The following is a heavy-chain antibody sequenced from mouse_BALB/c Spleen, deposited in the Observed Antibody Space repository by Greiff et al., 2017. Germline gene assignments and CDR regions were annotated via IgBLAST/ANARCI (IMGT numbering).Heavy chain of an antibody. V-gene: IGHV1-9*01. J-gene: IGHJ3*01. CDR1: GYTFSSYW. CDR2: ILPGSGST. Sequence: VKLMESGAELMKPGASVKISCKATGYTFSSYWIEWVKQRPGHGLEWIGEILPGSGSTNYNEKFKGKATFTADTSSNTAYMQLSSLTSEDSAVYYCARGGWDVAYWGQGTLVTVSA. CDR3: ARGGWDVAY. D-gene: IGHD4-1*01.